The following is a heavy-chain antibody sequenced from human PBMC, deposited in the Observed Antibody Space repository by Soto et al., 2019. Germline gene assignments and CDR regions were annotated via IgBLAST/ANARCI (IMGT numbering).Heavy chain of an antibody. CDR2: IYYSGST. D-gene: IGHD7-27*01. CDR3: ARDLGLDFWFDP. V-gene: IGHV4-30-4*01. J-gene: IGHJ5*02. Sequence: PSETLCLTCTVSGGSISSGDYYWSWIRQPPGKGLEWSGYIYYSGSTYYNPSLKSRVTISVDTSKNQFSLKLSSVTAADTAVYYCARDLGLDFWFDPWGQGTLVTVSS. CDR1: GGSISSGDYY.